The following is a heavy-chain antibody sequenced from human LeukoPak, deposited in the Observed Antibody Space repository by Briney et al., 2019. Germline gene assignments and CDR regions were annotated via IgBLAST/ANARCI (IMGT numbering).Heavy chain of an antibody. CDR2: INPNSGGT. D-gene: IGHD2-8*01. V-gene: IGHV1-2*02. CDR1: GYTFTGYY. Sequence: GASVKVSCKASGYTFTGYYMHWVRQAPGQGLEWMGWINPNSGGTNYAQKFQGRVTMTRDTSTSTAYMELSRLRSDDTAVYYCAGEYCTNGVCPIDYWGQGTLVTVSS. CDR3: AGEYCTNGVCPIDY. J-gene: IGHJ4*02.